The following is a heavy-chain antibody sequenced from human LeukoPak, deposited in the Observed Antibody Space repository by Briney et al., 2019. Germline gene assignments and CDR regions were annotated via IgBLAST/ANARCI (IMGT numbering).Heavy chain of an antibody. D-gene: IGHD1-20*01. CDR2: IYSDNT. V-gene: IGHV3-53*01. CDR1: GFTVSSNS. J-gene: IGHJ4*02. CDR3: ARDRYNWNDMN. Sequence: PGGSLRLSCTVSGFTVSSNSMSWVRQAPGKGLEWVSFIYSDNTHYSDSVKGRFTISRDNSKNTLYLQMNSLRAEDTAVYYCARDRYNWNDMNWGQGTLVTVSS.